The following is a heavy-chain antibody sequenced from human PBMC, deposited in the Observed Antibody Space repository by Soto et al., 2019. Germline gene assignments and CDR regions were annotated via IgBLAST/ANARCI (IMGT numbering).Heavy chain of an antibody. V-gene: IGHV4-59*08. Sequence: QVQLQESGPGLVKASETLSLTCTVSGGSFKSDYWSWIRQPPGKGLEWMGYIGYSGTTNYNPSLKSRVTISVDTSKNQFSRRVTSVTAADTAVYYCVRHQSGYDYGLTHFDYWGQGTLVTVSS. CDR3: VRHQSGYDYGLTHFDY. CDR1: GGSFKSDY. CDR2: IGYSGTT. D-gene: IGHD5-12*01. J-gene: IGHJ4*02.